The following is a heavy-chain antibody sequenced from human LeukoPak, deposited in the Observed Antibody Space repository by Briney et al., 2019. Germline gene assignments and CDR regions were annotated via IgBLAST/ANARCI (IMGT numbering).Heavy chain of an antibody. Sequence: SVKVSCKASGFTFATSAVQWVRQASGQRLEWIGWIVVGSDHTNYAQKLQERVTISRDMSTSTAYMELSSLRSEDTAVYYCAATLTVTTGSTYYGMDVWGQGTTVTVSS. CDR3: AATLTVTTGSTYYGMDV. V-gene: IGHV1-58*01. CDR1: GFTFATSA. D-gene: IGHD4-17*01. CDR2: IVVGSDHT. J-gene: IGHJ6*02.